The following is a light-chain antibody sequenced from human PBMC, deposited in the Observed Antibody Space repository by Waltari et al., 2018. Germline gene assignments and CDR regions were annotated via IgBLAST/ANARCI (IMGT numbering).Light chain of an antibody. CDR2: DVS. Sequence: DIQMTQSPSTLSASVGDRVTITCRASQSVSDWLAWYQQKPGKAPELLIFDVSTLKSGVPSRFSGRGSGTEFTLTISSLQPDDFATYYCQQYYSYPPTFGQGTKVEIK. CDR1: QSVSDW. CDR3: QQYYSYPPT. V-gene: IGKV1-5*01. J-gene: IGKJ1*01.